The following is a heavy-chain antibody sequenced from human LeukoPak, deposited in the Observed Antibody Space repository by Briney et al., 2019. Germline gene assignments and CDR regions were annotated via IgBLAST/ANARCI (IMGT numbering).Heavy chain of an antibody. CDR2: TRYDGSKK. Sequence: GGSLRLSCAASGFFFSSYGMHWVRQAPGKGLEWVAFTRYDGSKKYYADSVKGRFTISRDNSKNTVYLQMNSLRAEDTAVYYCARLRDSIFGVLQVGAFDIWGQGTMVTVSS. V-gene: IGHV3-30*02. CDR1: GFFFSSYG. J-gene: IGHJ3*02. D-gene: IGHD3-3*01. CDR3: ARLRDSIFGVLQVGAFDI.